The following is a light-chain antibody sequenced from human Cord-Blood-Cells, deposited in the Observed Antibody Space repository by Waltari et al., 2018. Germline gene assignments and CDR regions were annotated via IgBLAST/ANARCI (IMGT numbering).Light chain of an antibody. CDR3: CSYAGSSTFV. J-gene: IGLJ2*01. CDR2: EGS. CDR1: SSDVGSYNL. Sequence: QSALTQPASVSGSPGQSITISCTETSSDVGSYNLVSWYQQHPGKAPKLMIYEGSKRPSGVSNRFSGCESGNTASLTISGLQAEDEADYYCCSYAGSSTFVFGGGTKLTVL. V-gene: IGLV2-23*03.